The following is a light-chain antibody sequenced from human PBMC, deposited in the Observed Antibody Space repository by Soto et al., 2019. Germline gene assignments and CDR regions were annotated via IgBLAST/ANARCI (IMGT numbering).Light chain of an antibody. CDR1: SSDIGGHNF. V-gene: IGLV2-14*01. CDR2: EVS. CDR3: MSYRSDNTLV. Sequence: QFALTQPASVSGSLGQSITISCAGTSSDIGGHNFVSWYQHHPGKAPKLIIYEVSNRPSGVSNRFSASKSGNTASLTISGLQSEDEADYYCMSYRSDNTLVFGTGTKVTVL. J-gene: IGLJ1*01.